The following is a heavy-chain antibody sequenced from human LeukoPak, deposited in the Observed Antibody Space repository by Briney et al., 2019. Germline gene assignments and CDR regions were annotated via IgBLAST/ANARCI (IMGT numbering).Heavy chain of an antibody. J-gene: IGHJ4*02. CDR3: ANQKGRIQPLDY. Sequence: GGSLRLSCAASGFTFSNSWMTWVRQAPGKGLQWVANINQDGSEKYFVDSVKGRFTISRDNAKNSLYLHMNSLRAEDTAVYYCANQKGRIQPLDYWGQGTLVTVSS. V-gene: IGHV3-7*01. CDR2: INQDGSEK. D-gene: IGHD5-18*01. CDR1: GFTFSNSW.